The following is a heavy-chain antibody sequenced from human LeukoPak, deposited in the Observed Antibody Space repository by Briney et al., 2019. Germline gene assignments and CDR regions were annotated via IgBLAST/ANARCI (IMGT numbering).Heavy chain of an antibody. Sequence: SETLSLTCTVSGASISTYYWSWIRQSPGKGLEWIGYLYSRGSPNYNPSLKRRVTISVDTSKNHFSLTLSSVTAADAAVYYCARLQPNSGEWAFDIWGQGTMVTVSS. CDR3: ARLQPNSGEWAFDI. D-gene: IGHD1-1*01. CDR2: LYSRGSP. J-gene: IGHJ3*02. CDR1: GASISTYY. V-gene: IGHV4-59*01.